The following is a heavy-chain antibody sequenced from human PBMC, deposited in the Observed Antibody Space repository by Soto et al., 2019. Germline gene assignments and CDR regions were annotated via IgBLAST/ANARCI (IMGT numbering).Heavy chain of an antibody. J-gene: IGHJ4*02. CDR2: IYYAGST. Sequence: PSETLSLTCTVSGGSISSYYWSWIRQPPGRGLEWIGFIYYAGSTKYNPSLNSRVTISVDTSKNQFSLTVTSVTAADTAVYYCARRIVATETFDNWGQGTLVTVFS. CDR3: ARRIVATETFDN. V-gene: IGHV4-59*08. CDR1: GGSISSYY. D-gene: IGHD5-12*01.